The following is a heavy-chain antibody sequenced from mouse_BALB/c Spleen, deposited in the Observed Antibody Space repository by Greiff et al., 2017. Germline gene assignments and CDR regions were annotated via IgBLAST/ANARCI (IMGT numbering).Heavy chain of an antibody. V-gene: IGHV5-9-4*01. CDR2: ISSGGSYT. CDR1: GFTFSSYA. J-gene: IGHJ2*01. Sequence: EVNVVESGGGLVKPGGSLKLSCAASGFTFSSYAMSWVRQSPEKRLEWVAEISSGGSYTYYPDTVTGRFTISRDNAKNTLYLEMSSLRSEDTAMYYCARHGANWDFDYWGQGTTLTVSS. D-gene: IGHD4-1*01. CDR3: ARHGANWDFDY.